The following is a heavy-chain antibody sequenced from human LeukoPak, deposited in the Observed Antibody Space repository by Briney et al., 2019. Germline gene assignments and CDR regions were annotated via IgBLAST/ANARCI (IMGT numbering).Heavy chain of an antibody. J-gene: IGHJ4*02. Sequence: PGGSLRLSCAASGFTFRSYTMNWVRQAPGKGLEWVSVIYSGGSTYYADSVKGRFTISRDNSKNTLYLQMNSLRAEDTAVYYCARDSGDSSGYWSYYFDYWGQGTLVTVSS. D-gene: IGHD3-22*01. CDR3: ARDSGDSSGYWSYYFDY. CDR1: GFTFRSYT. V-gene: IGHV3-53*01. CDR2: IYSGGST.